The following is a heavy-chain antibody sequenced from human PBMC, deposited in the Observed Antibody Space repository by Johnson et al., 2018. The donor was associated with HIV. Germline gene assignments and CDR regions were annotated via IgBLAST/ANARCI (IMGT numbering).Heavy chain of an antibody. V-gene: IGHV3-7*02. D-gene: IGHD3-16*01. J-gene: IGHJ3*02. CDR1: GFTFSAYW. CDR3: AKTGGGAALDS. CDR2: IRQEGSEK. Sequence: MLLVESGGGLVQPGGSLRLSCAASGFTFSAYWMTWVRQAPGKGLEWVASIRQEGSEKYYVDSVKGRFTISRDNSKKMLYLQMNSLRVDDTAVYYCAKTGGGAALDSWGQGTMVTVSS.